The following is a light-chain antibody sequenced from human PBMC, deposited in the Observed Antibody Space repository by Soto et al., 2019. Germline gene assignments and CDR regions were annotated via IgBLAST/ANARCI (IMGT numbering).Light chain of an antibody. V-gene: IGKV1-39*01. CDR1: QTIMTY. J-gene: IGKJ1*01. CDR3: QQSYNSPQT. Sequence: DIPMTQSPSSLSASVGDEVPLTCRASQTIMTYLNWYQLKPGKPPRLLIYAASSLQSGVPSRFSGSGSGTDFTLTISSLQPEDFATYSCQQSYNSPQTFGRGTKVDIK. CDR2: AAS.